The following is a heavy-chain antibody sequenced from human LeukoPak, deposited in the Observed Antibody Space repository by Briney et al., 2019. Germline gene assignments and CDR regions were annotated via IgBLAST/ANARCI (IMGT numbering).Heavy chain of an antibody. D-gene: IGHD1-26*01. CDR3: ATAIVGATYDY. CDR2: INPNSGGT. V-gene: IGHV1-2*02. CDR1: GFTFSSYA. Sequence: GGSLRLSCAASGFTFSSYAMHWVRQAPGQGLEWMGWINPNSGGTNYAQKFQGRVTMTRDTSISTAYMELSRLRSDDTAVYYCATAIVGATYDYWGQGTLVTVSS. J-gene: IGHJ4*02.